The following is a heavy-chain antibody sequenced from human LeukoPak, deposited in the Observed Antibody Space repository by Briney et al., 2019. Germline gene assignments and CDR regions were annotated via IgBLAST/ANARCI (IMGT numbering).Heavy chain of an antibody. CDR3: ARLGYGYSSGGEVQH. V-gene: IGHV4-39*01. CDR1: GGSLSSSHFY. D-gene: IGHD6-19*01. CDR2: IFYSGST. Sequence: SETLSLTCTVSGGSLSSSHFYWGWVRQPPGKGLEWIGNIFYSGSTYYNPSLKSRVTIFIYTSKNQFSLKLSSVTAADTAVYYCARLGYGYSSGGEVQHWGQGTLVTVSS. J-gene: IGHJ1*01.